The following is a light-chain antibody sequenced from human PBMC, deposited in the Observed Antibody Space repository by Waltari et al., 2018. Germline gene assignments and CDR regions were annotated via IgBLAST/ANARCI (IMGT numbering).Light chain of an antibody. V-gene: IGLV3-27*01. Sequence: SYELTHPSSVSLSPGQTARITCSGNVLAVKYARWFQQKPGQTPVLIIYKHTERSSGNPVSFSGSSSGSTVTLTISGAEFEDECNYYCYSATDNNLGVFDGGNKFSVL. J-gene: IGLJ3*02. CDR3: YSATDNNLGV. CDR2: KHT. CDR1: VLAVKY.